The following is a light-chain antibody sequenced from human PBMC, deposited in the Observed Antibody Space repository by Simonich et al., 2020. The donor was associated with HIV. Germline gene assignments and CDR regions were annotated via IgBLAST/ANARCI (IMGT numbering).Light chain of an antibody. CDR1: QSVSSY. Sequence: EIVLTQSPATLSLSPGERATLSCRASQSVSSYLAWYQQKPGQAPRLLIYDASNRATGIPDRFSGSRSGTDFTLTISRLEPEDFAVYYCQQYGSSPTWTFGQGTKVEIK. CDR2: DAS. CDR3: QQYGSSPTWT. J-gene: IGKJ1*01. V-gene: IGKV3-20*01.